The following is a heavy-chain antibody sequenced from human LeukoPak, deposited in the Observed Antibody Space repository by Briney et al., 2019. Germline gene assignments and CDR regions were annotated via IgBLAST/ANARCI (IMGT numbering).Heavy chain of an antibody. V-gene: IGHV4-31*03. CDR2: IYYSGIT. Sequence: SQTLSLTCTVSGGSISSGGYYWSWTRQHPGKGLEWIGYIYYSGITQYNPSLKSRVTISVDTSKNQFSLKLSSVTAADTAVYYCARVSDGSPFDPWGQGTLVTVSS. CDR3: ARVSDGSPFDP. J-gene: IGHJ5*02. CDR1: GGSISSGGYY. D-gene: IGHD2-15*01.